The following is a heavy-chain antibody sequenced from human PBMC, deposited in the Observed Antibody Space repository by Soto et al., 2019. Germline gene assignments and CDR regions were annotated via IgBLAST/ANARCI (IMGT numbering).Heavy chain of an antibody. CDR1: GFTFGSYW. CDR3: ARVLQQLDYYDYCMDL. CDR2: ISWTSATI. J-gene: IGHJ6*02. V-gene: IGHV3-48*04. D-gene: IGHD6-13*01. Sequence: PRGSLRLSCAASGFTFGSYWSNCVRQAPGKGLECISYISWTSATISSADSVKGRFTVSRDNANKSLSLQMNSRRAEDTAVYYCARVLQQLDYYDYCMDLWGQGTTVTVS.